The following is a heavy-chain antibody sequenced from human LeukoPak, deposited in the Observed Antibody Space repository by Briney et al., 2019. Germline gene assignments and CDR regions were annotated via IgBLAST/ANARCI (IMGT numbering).Heavy chain of an antibody. V-gene: IGHV1-69*13. CDR2: IIPIFGTT. CDR3: ATVTSSIFGVVTDTYYFDY. J-gene: IGHJ4*02. D-gene: IGHD3-3*01. CDR1: GGTFSRYA. Sequence: ASVKVSCKASGGTFSRYAVSWVRQAPGQGLEWMGGIIPIFGTTNYAQKFQGGVTITADESTSTAYVELSSLRSEDTAVYYCATVTSSIFGVVTDTYYFDYWGQGTLVTVSS.